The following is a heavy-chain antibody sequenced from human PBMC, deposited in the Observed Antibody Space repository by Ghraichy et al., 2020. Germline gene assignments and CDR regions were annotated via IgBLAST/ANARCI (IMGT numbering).Heavy chain of an antibody. CDR1: GYTFTGYY. D-gene: IGHD3-10*01. J-gene: IGHJ4*02. CDR3: ARGGEIMVRGLLWQVDY. CDR2: INPNSGGT. Sequence: ASVKVSCKASGYTFTGYYMHWVRQAPGQGLEWMGWINPNSGGTNYAQKFQGRVTMTRDTSISTAYMELSRLRSDDTAVYYCARGGEIMVRGLLWQVDYWGQGTLVTVSS. V-gene: IGHV1-2*02.